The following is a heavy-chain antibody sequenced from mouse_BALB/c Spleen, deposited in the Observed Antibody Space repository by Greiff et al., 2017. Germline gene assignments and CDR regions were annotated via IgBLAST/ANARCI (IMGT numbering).Heavy chain of an antibody. J-gene: IGHJ4*01. Sequence: VQLQESGAELAKPGASVKMSCKASGYTFTSYWMHWVKQRPGQGLEWIGYINPSTGYTEYNQKFKDKATLTADKSSSTAYMQLSSLTSEDSAVYYCARLGSSHYYAMDYWGQGTSVTVSS. D-gene: IGHD1-1*01. CDR3: ARLGSSHYYAMDY. V-gene: IGHV1-7*01. CDR1: GYTFTSYW. CDR2: INPSTGYT.